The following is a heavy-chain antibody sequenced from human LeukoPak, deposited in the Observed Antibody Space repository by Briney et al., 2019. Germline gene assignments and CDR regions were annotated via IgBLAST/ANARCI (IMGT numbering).Heavy chain of an antibody. CDR2: IYTSGST. Sequence: PSETLSLTCTVSGGSISSYYWSWIRQPAGKGLEWIGRIYTSGSTNYNPSLKSRVTISVDTSKNQFSLKLSSVTAADTAVYYCARCPITMVRGVIINWFDPWGQGTLVTVSS. V-gene: IGHV4-4*07. J-gene: IGHJ5*02. CDR1: GGSISSYY. D-gene: IGHD3-10*01. CDR3: ARCPITMVRGVIINWFDP.